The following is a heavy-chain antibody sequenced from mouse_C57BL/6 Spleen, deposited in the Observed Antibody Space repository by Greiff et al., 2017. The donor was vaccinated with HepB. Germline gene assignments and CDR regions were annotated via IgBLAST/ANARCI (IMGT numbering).Heavy chain of an antibody. V-gene: IGHV5-17*01. Sequence: VQLKESGGGLVKPGGSLKLSCAASGFTFSDYGMHWVRQAPEKGLEWVAYISSGSSTIYYADTVKGRFTISRDNAKNTLFLQMTSLRSEDTAMYYCARYYGSSYHYAMDYWGQGTSVTVSS. CDR1: GFTFSDYG. D-gene: IGHD1-1*01. CDR2: ISSGSSTI. J-gene: IGHJ4*01. CDR3: ARYYGSSYHYAMDY.